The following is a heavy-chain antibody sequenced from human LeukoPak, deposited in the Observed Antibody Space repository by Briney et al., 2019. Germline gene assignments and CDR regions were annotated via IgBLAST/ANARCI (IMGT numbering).Heavy chain of an antibody. CDR3: TRVVATIYHYYGMDV. CDR1: GFTFGDYA. Sequence: GGSLRLSCTASGFTFGDYAMSWVRQAPGKGLEWVGFIRSKAYGGTTEYAASVKGRFTISRDDSKSIAYLQMDSLKTEDTAVYYCTRVVATIYHYYGMDVWGQGTTVTVSS. D-gene: IGHD5-12*01. V-gene: IGHV3-49*04. CDR2: IRSKAYGGTT. J-gene: IGHJ6*02.